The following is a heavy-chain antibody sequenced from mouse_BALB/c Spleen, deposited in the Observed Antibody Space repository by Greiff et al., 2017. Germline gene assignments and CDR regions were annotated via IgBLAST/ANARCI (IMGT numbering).Heavy chain of an antibody. D-gene: IGHD1-1*01. CDR1: GFTFSDYY. J-gene: IGHJ3*01. V-gene: IGHV5-4*02. Sequence: EVMLVESGGGLVKPGGSLKLSCAASGFTFSDYYMYWVRQTPEKRLEWVATISDGGSYTYYPDSVKGRFTISRDNAKNNLYLQMSSLKSEDTAMYYCARDQYYGSSSFAYWGQGTLVTVSA. CDR3: ARDQYYGSSSFAY. CDR2: ISDGGSYT.